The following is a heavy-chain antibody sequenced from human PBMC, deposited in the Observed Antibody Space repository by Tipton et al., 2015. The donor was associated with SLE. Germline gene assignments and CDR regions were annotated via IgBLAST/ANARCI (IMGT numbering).Heavy chain of an antibody. CDR2: VFSSGNT. V-gene: IGHV4-59*01. CDR1: GGSLSTYY. D-gene: IGHD3-3*01. Sequence: GLVKPSETLSLTCTVSGGSLSTYYWSWVRQPPGKGLEWIGSVFSSGNTYYNPSLKSRVTISVDTSKPTFSLRLRSVTPADTAVYFCARVQSQGIFGVVYYFDYWGQGTLVTVSS. CDR3: ARVQSQGIFGVVYYFDY. J-gene: IGHJ4*02.